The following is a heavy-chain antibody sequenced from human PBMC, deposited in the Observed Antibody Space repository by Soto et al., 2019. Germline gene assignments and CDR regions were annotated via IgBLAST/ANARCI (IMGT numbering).Heavy chain of an antibody. D-gene: IGHD6-6*01. Sequence: GGSLRLSCAASGFTFSSYWMHWVRQAPGKGLVWVSRINSDGSSTSYADSVKGRFTISRDNAKNTLYLQMNSLRAEDTAVYYCARDGNTAFPEYSSSLMVDYWGQGTLVTVSS. CDR2: INSDGSST. J-gene: IGHJ4*02. CDR1: GFTFSSYW. CDR3: ARDGNTAFPEYSSSLMVDY. V-gene: IGHV3-74*01.